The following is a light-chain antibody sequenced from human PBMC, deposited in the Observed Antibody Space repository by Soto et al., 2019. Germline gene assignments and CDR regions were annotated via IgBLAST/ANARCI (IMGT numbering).Light chain of an antibody. J-gene: IGKJ4*01. Sequence: DIQMTPSPSPLSASVRDRVTTTRGASQSISSYLNWYQQKPGKAPKLLFYDASNMETGVPSRFSGSGSGTDFTFTISSLQPEDIAAYYCQQYDNLPPLTFGGGTKVDIK. CDR1: QSISSY. CDR3: QQYDNLPPLT. V-gene: IGKV1-33*01. CDR2: DAS.